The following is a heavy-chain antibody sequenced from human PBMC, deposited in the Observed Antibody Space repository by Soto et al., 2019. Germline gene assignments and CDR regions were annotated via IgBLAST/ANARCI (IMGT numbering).Heavy chain of an antibody. D-gene: IGHD3-16*02. CDR1: GFTFSSYG. Sequence: GGSLRLSCAASGFTFSSYGMHWVRQAPGKGLEWVAVISYDGSNKYYADSVKGRFTISRDNSKNTLYLQMNSLRAEDTAVYYCAKDGYYDYIWGSYRWTYSDYWGQGTLVTVSS. J-gene: IGHJ4*02. CDR3: AKDGYYDYIWGSYRWTYSDY. V-gene: IGHV3-30*18. CDR2: ISYDGSNK.